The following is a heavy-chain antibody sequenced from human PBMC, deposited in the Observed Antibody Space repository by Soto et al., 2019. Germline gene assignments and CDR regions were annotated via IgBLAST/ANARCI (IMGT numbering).Heavy chain of an antibody. CDR3: ARDSHRNSIVVVPAAPDY. CDR2: ISSSSSYI. J-gene: IGHJ4*02. V-gene: IGHV3-21*01. CDR1: GFTFSSYS. D-gene: IGHD2-2*01. Sequence: GGPLRLSCAASGFTFSSYSMNWVRQAPGKGLEWVSSISSSSSYIYYADSVKGRFTISRDNAKNSLYLQMNSLRAEDTAVYYCARDSHRNSIVVVPAAPDYWGQGTLVTVSS.